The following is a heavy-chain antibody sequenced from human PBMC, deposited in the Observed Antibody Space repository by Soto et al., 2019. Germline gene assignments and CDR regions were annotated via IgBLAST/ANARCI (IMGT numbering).Heavy chain of an antibody. D-gene: IGHD6-13*01. Sequence: QVQLVQSGAEEKKPGASVKVSCKASGYTFTSYAMHWVRQAPGQRLEWMGWINAGNGNTKYSQKFQGRVTITTDTSATTAYMELSSLRPDDTAVYYCARDVAAADYWGQGTLVTVSS. CDR3: ARDVAAADY. CDR2: INAGNGNT. J-gene: IGHJ4*02. V-gene: IGHV1-3*05. CDR1: GYTFTSYA.